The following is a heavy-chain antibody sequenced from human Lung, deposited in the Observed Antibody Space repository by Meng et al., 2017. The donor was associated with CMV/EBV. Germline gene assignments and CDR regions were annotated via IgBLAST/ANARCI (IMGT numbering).Heavy chain of an antibody. CDR1: GFTFSSHW. CDR3: ACISVDC. J-gene: IGHJ4*02. V-gene: IGHV3-7*01. D-gene: IGHD3-3*02. Sequence: GGSLRLSCAASGFTFSSHWMCWVRQAPGKGLEWVANIKADGSEKYYVDSVKGRFTVSRDNAKNSLYLQMNSLRAEDTAVYYCACISVDCWGQGTWVTVSS. CDR2: IKADGSEK.